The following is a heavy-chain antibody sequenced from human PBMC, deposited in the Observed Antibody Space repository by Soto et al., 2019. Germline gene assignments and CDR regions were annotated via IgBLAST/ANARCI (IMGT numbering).Heavy chain of an antibody. J-gene: IGHJ1*01. Sequence: SETLSLTCDVSGVSISGNHWSWIRQAPGKGLEWIGYIYYSGSTYYNPSLKSRVTISVDTSKNQFSLKLSSVTAADTAVYYCAGGDYDPFQHWGQGTLVTVSS. D-gene: IGHD4-17*01. CDR3: AGGDYDPFQH. CDR1: GVSISGNH. V-gene: IGHV4-59*06. CDR2: IYYSGST.